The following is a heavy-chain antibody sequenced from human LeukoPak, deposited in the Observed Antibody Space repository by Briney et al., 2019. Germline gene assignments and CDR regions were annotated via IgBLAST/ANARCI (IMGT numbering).Heavy chain of an antibody. V-gene: IGHV5-51*01. D-gene: IGHD2-2*03. CDR2: IYPGDSDT. CDR1: GYSSTSYW. Sequence: GESLKIPCKGSGYSSTSYWIGWVRQMPGKGLEWMGIIYPGDSDTRHSPSFQGQVTISADKSISTAYLQRSSLKASDTAMYYCASHIGGGYCSSTSCSFDYWGQGTLVTVSS. CDR3: ASHIGGGYCSSTSCSFDY. J-gene: IGHJ4*02.